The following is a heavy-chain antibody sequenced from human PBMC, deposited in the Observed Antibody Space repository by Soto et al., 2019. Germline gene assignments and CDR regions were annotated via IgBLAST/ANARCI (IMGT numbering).Heavy chain of an antibody. V-gene: IGHV1-69*13. CDR2: IIPIFGTA. D-gene: IGHD4-17*01. Sequence: SVKVSCKASGGTFSSYTISWVRQAPGQGLEWMGRIIPIFGTANYAQKFQGRVTITADESTSTAYMELSSLRSEDTAVYYCARDGYLTPGQWNAFDIWGQGTMVTVSS. CDR3: ARDGYLTPGQWNAFDI. CDR1: GGTFSSYT. J-gene: IGHJ3*02.